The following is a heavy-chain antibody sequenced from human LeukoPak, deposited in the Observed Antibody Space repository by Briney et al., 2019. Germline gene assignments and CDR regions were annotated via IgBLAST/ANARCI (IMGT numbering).Heavy chain of an antibody. CDR2: IYYSGST. CDR1: GGSISSSSYY. Sequence: SETLSLTCTVSGGSISSSSYYWGWIRQPPGKGLEWIGSIYYSGSTYYNPSLKSRVTISVDTSTNQFSLKLSSVTAADTAVYYCARIMNDYGAQSDYWGQGTLVTVSS. V-gene: IGHV4-39*01. CDR3: ARIMNDYGAQSDY. D-gene: IGHD4-17*01. J-gene: IGHJ4*02.